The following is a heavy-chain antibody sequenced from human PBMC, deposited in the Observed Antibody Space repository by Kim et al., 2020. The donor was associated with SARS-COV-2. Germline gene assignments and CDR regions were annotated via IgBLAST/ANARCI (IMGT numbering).Heavy chain of an antibody. CDR2: INPNSGGT. J-gene: IGHJ4*02. CDR1: GYTFTGYY. CDR3: ARDISSIVVVPAALGY. D-gene: IGHD2-2*01. V-gene: IGHV1-2*06. Sequence: ASVKVSCKASGYTFTGYYMHWVRQAPGQGLEWMGRINPNSGGTNYAQKFQGRVTMTRDTSISTAYMELSRLRSDDTAVYYCARDISSIVVVPAALGYWGQGTLVTVSS.